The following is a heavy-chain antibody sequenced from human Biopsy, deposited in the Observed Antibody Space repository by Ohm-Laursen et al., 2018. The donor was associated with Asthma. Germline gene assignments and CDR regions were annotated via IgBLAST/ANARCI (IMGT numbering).Heavy chain of an antibody. J-gene: IGHJ6*02. V-gene: IGHV4-39*01. D-gene: IGHD6-13*01. Sequence: SETLPLTCSLSSGSGGYMRSGNYYWGWIRQPPGKGLEWIGSIYYSGTTYYNPSLASRDTVSADTSKNQFSLKLTSVTAADTAVYYCVRGSSSWHHGPFHYYYGLDVWGQGTTATVSS. CDR3: VRGSSSWHHGPFHYYYGLDV. CDR1: SGSGGYMRSGNYY. CDR2: IYYSGTT.